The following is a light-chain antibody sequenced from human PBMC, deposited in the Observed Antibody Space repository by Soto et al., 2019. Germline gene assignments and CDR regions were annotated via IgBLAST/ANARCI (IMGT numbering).Light chain of an antibody. V-gene: IGKV1-5*03. CDR1: QSISSW. Sequence: DIQMAQSPSTLSASIGDRVTITCRASQSISSWLAWYQQKPGKAPSVLIYRASRLQSAVPSRFSGSGSGTEFTLTISSLQPDDSATYYCQQYNSYPPTFGQGPKVAIK. CDR3: QQYNSYPPT. J-gene: IGKJ1*01. CDR2: RAS.